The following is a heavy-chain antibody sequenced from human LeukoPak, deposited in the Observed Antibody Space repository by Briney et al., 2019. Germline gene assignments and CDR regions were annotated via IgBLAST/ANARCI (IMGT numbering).Heavy chain of an antibody. D-gene: IGHD3-3*01. J-gene: IGHJ4*02. V-gene: IGHV4-34*01. CDR2: INHSGST. CDR1: GGSFSGYY. Sequence: PSETLSLTCAVYGGSFSGYYWSWIRQPPGKGLEWIGEINHSGSTNYNPSLKSRVTISVDTSKTQFSLKLSSVTAADTAVYYCARGDYGITIFGVVIANFDYWGQGTLVTVSS. CDR3: ARGDYGITIFGVVIANFDY.